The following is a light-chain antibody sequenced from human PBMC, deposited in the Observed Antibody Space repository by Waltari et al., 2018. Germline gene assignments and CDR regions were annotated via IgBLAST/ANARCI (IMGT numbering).Light chain of an antibody. J-gene: IGKJ2*02. CDR1: QTIDY. CDR2: ETS. V-gene: IGKV1-39*01. CDR3: QPNYDTPRT. Sequence: QMTQSPSSLSASVGDRVTITCRASQTIDYLSWYQHKPGEAPKLLMYETSTLQSGVPTRFSVSKFGTTFILTISSLQPEDFATYFCQPNYDTPRTFGQGTKVDIK.